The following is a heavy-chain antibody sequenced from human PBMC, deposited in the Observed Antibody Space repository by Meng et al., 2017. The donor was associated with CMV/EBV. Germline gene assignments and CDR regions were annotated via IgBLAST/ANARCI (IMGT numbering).Heavy chain of an antibody. Sequence: KVSCKGSGYSFTSYWIGWVRQMPGKGLEWMGIIYPGDPDTRYSPSFQGQVTISADKSISTAYLQWSSLKASDTAMYYCARGLIAARRGLFDYWGQGTLVTVSS. J-gene: IGHJ4*02. V-gene: IGHV5-51*01. D-gene: IGHD6-6*01. CDR2: IYPGDPDT. CDR1: GYSFTSYW. CDR3: ARGLIAARRGLFDY.